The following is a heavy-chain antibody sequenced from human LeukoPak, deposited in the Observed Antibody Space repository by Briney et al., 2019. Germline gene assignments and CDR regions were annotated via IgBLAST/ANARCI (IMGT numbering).Heavy chain of an antibody. J-gene: IGHJ5*02. CDR2: IIPIFGTA. CDR1: GYTFTGYY. Sequence: AASVKVSCKASGYTFTGYYMHWVRQAPGQGLEWMGGIIPIFGTANYAQKFQGRVTITADESTSTAYMELSSLRSEDTAVYYCARAGHDNWFDPWGQGTLVTVSS. V-gene: IGHV1-69*13. CDR3: ARAGHDNWFDP.